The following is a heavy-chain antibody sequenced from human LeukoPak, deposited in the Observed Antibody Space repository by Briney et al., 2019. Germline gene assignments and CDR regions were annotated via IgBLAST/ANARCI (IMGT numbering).Heavy chain of an antibody. CDR3: ARGGNYGHFDY. CDR1: GFTFTDYG. D-gene: IGHD1-26*01. Sequence: GGSLRLSCAASGFTFTDYGMSWVRQAPGRGLEWVSGISATGGAKYYADSVKGRFTVSRDNAKNSLYLQMNSLRAEDTAVYYCARGGNYGHFDYWGQGTLVTVSS. V-gene: IGHV3-23*01. J-gene: IGHJ4*02. CDR2: ISATGGAK.